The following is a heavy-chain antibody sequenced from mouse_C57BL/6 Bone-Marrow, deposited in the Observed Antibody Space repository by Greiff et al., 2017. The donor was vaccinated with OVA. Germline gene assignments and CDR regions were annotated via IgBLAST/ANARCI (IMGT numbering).Heavy chain of an antibody. V-gene: IGHV5-6*01. Sequence: EVQVVESGGDLVKPGGSLKLSCAASGFTFSSYGMSWVRQTPDKRLEWVATISSGGSYTYYPDSVKGRFTISRDNAKNTLYLQMSSLKSEDTAMYYCARKGDYGSSHYAMDYWGQGTSVTVSS. D-gene: IGHD1-1*01. CDR3: ARKGDYGSSHYAMDY. CDR2: ISSGGSYT. CDR1: GFTFSSYG. J-gene: IGHJ4*01.